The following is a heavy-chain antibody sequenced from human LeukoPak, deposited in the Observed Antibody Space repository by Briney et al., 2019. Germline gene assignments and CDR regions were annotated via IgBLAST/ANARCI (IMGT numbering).Heavy chain of an antibody. Sequence: GGSLRLSCTASGLTVSSDYMSWVRQAPGKGLEWVSAISGSGGSTYYADSVKGRFTISRDNSKNTLYLQMNSLRAEDTAVYYCAKNLAHSPYYYGMDVWGQGTTVTVSS. V-gene: IGHV3-23*01. CDR1: GLTVSSDY. J-gene: IGHJ6*02. CDR2: ISGSGGST. CDR3: AKNLAHSPYYYGMDV.